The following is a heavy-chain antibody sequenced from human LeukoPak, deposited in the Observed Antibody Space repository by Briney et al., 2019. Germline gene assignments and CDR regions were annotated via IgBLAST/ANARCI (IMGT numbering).Heavy chain of an antibody. V-gene: IGHV3-48*01. D-gene: IGHD1-1*01. Sequence: PGGSLRLSCAASGFTFSSYSMNWVRQAPGKGLEWVSYISSSSSTIYYADSVEGRFTISRDNAKNSLYLQMNSLRAEDTAVYYCARDYTLDPYYFDYWGQGTLVTVSS. CDR2: ISSSSSTI. CDR1: GFTFSSYS. CDR3: ARDYTLDPYYFDY. J-gene: IGHJ4*02.